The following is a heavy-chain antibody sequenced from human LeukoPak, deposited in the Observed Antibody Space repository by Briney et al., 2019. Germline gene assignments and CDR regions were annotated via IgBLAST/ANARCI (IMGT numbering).Heavy chain of an antibody. CDR3: ARDRGIAAAGALDY. CDR2: ISAYNGNT. V-gene: IGHV1-18*01. D-gene: IGHD6-13*01. CDR1: GYTFTSDG. Sequence: ASVKVSCKASGYTFTSDGISWVRQAPGQGLEWMGWISAYNGNTNYAQKLQGRVTMTTDTSTSTAYMELRSLRSDDTAVYYCARDRGIAAAGALDYWGQGTLVTVSS. J-gene: IGHJ4*02.